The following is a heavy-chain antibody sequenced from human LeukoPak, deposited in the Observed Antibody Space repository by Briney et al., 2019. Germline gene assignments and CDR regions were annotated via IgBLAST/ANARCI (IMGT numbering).Heavy chain of an antibody. CDR2: IHSSSTYI. CDR1: AFTFSAYT. D-gene: IGHD2-15*01. V-gene: IGHV3-21*01. CDR3: ARELRDCSGGSCYTGGFDY. Sequence: GGSLRLSCEVSAFTFSAYTMNCVRQAPGKGLDWVSSIHSSSTYIYYADSGKGRFTISRDNAKNSLYLQRNRLRAEDTAIYYCARELRDCSGGSCYTGGFDYWGQGTLVTVSS. J-gene: IGHJ4*02.